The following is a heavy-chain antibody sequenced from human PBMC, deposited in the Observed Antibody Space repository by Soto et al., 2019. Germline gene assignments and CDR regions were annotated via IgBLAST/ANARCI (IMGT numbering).Heavy chain of an antibody. CDR3: ARLVVVPAAMERKRYYYYGMDV. CDR1: GYGFTSYW. Sequence: GESLKISCKGSGYGFTSYWIGWVRQMPGKGLEWMGIIYPGDSDTRYSPSFQGQVTISADKSISTAYLQWSSLKASDTAMYYCARLVVVPAAMERKRYYYYGMDVWGQGTTVTVSS. D-gene: IGHD2-2*01. CDR2: IYPGDSDT. J-gene: IGHJ6*02. V-gene: IGHV5-51*01.